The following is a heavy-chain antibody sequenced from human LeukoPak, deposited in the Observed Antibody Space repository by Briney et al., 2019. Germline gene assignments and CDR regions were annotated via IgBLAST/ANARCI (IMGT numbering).Heavy chain of an antibody. CDR2: INHSGST. CDR3: ARSNSSGCFDF. D-gene: IGHD6-19*01. J-gene: IGHJ4*02. V-gene: IGHV4-34*01. Sequence: SETLSLTCAVYGGSFSGYYWSWIRQPPGEGLEWIGEINHSGSTNYTPSLKSRVTISVDMSKNQFSLKLSSVSAADTAVFYCARSNSSGCFDFWGQXTLVTVSS. CDR1: GGSFSGYY.